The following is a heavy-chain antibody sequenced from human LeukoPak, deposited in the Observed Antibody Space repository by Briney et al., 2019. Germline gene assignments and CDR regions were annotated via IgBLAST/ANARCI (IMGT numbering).Heavy chain of an antibody. D-gene: IGHD4-11*01. J-gene: IGHJ4*02. CDR3: ARLSTVTTSFDY. Sequence: PSETLSLTCAVSGGSISSGVYSWSWVRQPPGKGLEWIGYIYYGGNTYYNPSLKSRLTISLDTSNNQFSLKLSSVTAADTAVYYCARLSTVTTSFDYWGQGTLVTVSS. CDR2: IYYGGNT. V-gene: IGHV4-30-4*07. CDR1: GGSISSGVYS.